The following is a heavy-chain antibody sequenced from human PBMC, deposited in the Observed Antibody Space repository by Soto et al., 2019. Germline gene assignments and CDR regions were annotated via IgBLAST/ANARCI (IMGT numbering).Heavy chain of an antibody. Sequence: EVKLVESGGGLVKPGGSLRLSCAVSGFTFSSYTMSWVRQAPGKGLEWVSFINSRSTYIEYADSVRGRFTISRDNSKNSLYLQRNSLRAEDTAVYYCAREEVTTVTKFDYWGQGTLVTVSS. D-gene: IGHD4-17*01. CDR1: GFTFSSYT. CDR3: AREEVTTVTKFDY. J-gene: IGHJ4*02. CDR2: INSRSTYI. V-gene: IGHV3-21*01.